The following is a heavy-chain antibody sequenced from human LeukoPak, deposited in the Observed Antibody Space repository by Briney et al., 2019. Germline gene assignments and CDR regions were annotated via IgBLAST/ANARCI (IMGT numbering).Heavy chain of an antibody. V-gene: IGHV4-4*09. CDR3: ARFHGANRANDY. J-gene: IGHJ4*02. CDR2: IYPSGST. CDR1: GSSIRSSY. Sequence: SETLSLTCTVSGSSIRSSYWSWIRQPPGRGLESIGYIYPSGSTYYNPSLKSRVTISLDTSKNQFSLKLSSVTAADTAVYYCARFHGANRANDYWGQGTLVTVSS. D-gene: IGHD1-14*01.